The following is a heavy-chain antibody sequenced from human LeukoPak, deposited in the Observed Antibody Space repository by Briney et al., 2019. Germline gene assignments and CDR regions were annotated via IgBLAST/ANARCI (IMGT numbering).Heavy chain of an antibody. CDR1: GFSLSNYG. J-gene: IGHJ6*03. Sequence: GGSLRLPCAASGFSLSNYGMHWVRQAPGKGLEWVAALLYDGNTKHYADSVKGRFTISRDISKNTFYLQMNSLTAEDTAVYYCARDHRPEIQYYYMDVWGKGTTVAVSS. CDR2: LLYDGNTK. CDR3: ARDHRPEIQYYYMDV. D-gene: IGHD1-14*01. V-gene: IGHV3-33*01.